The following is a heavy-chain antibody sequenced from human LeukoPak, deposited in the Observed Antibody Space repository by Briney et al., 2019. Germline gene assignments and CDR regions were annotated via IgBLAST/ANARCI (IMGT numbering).Heavy chain of an antibody. J-gene: IGHJ4*02. V-gene: IGHV3-23*01. CDR2: ISGSGGST. CDR3: EMTPFDY. CDR1: GFTFSNYA. Sequence: GGSLTLSCAASGFTFSNYAMTWVRQAPGKGLDWVSTISGSGGSTYYADSVKGRFTISRDNSKNTLSLQMNSLRVEDTAVYYCEMTPFDYWGQGTLVTVSS.